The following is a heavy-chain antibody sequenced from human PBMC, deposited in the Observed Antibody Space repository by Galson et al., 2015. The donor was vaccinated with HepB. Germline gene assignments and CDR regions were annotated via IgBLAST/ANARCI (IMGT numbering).Heavy chain of an antibody. CDR1: GGTFSSYT. D-gene: IGHD4-17*01. CDR3: ARSRPKNADIHDYGDYWYFDL. J-gene: IGHJ2*01. Sequence: SVKVSCKASGGTFSSYTISWVRQAPGQGLEWMGRIIPILGIANYAQKFQGRVTITADKSTSTAYMELSSLRSEDTAVYYCARSRPKNADIHDYGDYWYFDLWGRGTLVTVSS. CDR2: IIPILGIA. V-gene: IGHV1-69*02.